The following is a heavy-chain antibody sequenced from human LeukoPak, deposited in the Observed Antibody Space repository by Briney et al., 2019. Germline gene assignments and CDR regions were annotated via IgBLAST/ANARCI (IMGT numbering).Heavy chain of an antibody. Sequence: GESLQISCKGSGSIFSSNWIGWVRQLPGKGLEWMGIIYPGDSDTRYSPSFQGQVTISADKSISTAYLQWSSLKASDTAMYYCASVDYGDSWDYWGQGTLVTVSS. D-gene: IGHD4-17*01. J-gene: IGHJ4*02. CDR1: GSIFSSNW. CDR2: IYPGDSDT. CDR3: ASVDYGDSWDY. V-gene: IGHV5-51*01.